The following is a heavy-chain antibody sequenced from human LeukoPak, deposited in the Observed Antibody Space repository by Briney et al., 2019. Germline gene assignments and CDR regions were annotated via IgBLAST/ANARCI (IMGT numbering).Heavy chain of an antibody. CDR3: ARGVVGATTPHYYYYYMDV. CDR2: INHSRST. CDR1: GGSFSGYY. Sequence: SETLSLTCAVYGGSFSGYYWSWVRQPPGKGLEWIGEINHSRSTNYNPSLKSRVTISVDTSKNQFSLKLSSVTAADTAVYYCARGVVGATTPHYYYYYMDVWGKGTTVTVSS. J-gene: IGHJ6*03. D-gene: IGHD1-26*01. V-gene: IGHV4-34*01.